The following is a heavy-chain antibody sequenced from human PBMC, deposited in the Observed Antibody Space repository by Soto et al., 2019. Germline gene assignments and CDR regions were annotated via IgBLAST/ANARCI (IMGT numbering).Heavy chain of an antibody. CDR1: GFTFSNAW. CDR2: IKSKSAGGTT. J-gene: IGHJ4*02. V-gene: IGHV3-15*01. D-gene: IGHD3-22*01. CDR3: ARGHRSSGKIFDS. Sequence: EVQLVESGGGLVKPGGSVRLSCAASGFTFSNAWMSWVRQVPGKGLEWVGRIKSKSAGGTTEYDAPVKDRFTISRDDSKNTLYLQMNSLKIEDTAVYYCARGHRSSGKIFDSWGQGTLVTVSS.